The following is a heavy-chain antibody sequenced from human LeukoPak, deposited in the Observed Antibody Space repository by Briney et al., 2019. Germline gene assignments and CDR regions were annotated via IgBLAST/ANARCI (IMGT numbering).Heavy chain of an antibody. D-gene: IGHD5/OR15-5a*01. CDR1: GFTFSSYS. V-gene: IGHV3-21*01. CDR2: ISSSSSYI. J-gene: IGHJ6*02. CDR3: ARSFYDHYYYGMDV. Sequence: PGGSLRLSCAASGFTFSSYSMNWVRQAPGKGLEWVSSISSSSSYIYYANSVKGRFTISRDNAKNSLYLQMNSLRAEDTAVYYCARSFYDHYYYGMDVWGQGTTVTVSS.